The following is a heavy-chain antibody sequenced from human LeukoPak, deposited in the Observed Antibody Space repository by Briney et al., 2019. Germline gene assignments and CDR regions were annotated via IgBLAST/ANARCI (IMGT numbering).Heavy chain of an antibody. J-gene: IGHJ6*03. CDR1: GGSINSSNYY. D-gene: IGHD1-7*01. V-gene: IGHV4-39*07. CDR2: INHSGST. Sequence: SETLSLTCSVSGGSINSSNYYWGWIRQPPGKGLEWIGEINHSGSTNYNPSLKSRVTISVDTSKNQFSLKLSSVTAADTAVYYCARGNWNYPDYYYYMDVWGKGTTVTVSS. CDR3: ARGNWNYPDYYYYMDV.